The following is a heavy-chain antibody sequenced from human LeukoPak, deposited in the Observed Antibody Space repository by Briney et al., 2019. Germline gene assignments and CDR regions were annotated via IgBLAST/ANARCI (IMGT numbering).Heavy chain of an antibody. J-gene: IGHJ4*02. D-gene: IGHD5-12*01. V-gene: IGHV4-30-4*08. CDR2: IYYSGST. CDR3: ARENSGYYAYFLDY. Sequence: SETLSLTCTVSGGSISSGDYYWSWIRQPPGKGLEWIGYIYYSGSTYYNPSLKSRVTISVDTSKNQFSLKISSVTAADTAVYYCARENSGYYAYFLDYWGRGTLVTVSS. CDR1: GGSISSGDYY.